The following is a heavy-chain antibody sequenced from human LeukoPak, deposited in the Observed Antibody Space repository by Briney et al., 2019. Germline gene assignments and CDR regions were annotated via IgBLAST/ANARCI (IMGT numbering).Heavy chain of an antibody. D-gene: IGHD1-7*01. V-gene: IGHV3-11*04. CDR1: GFTFSDYY. J-gene: IGHJ4*02. CDR3: ARDDDWNYEDY. Sequence: GGSLRLSCAASGFTFSDYYMSWIRQAPGKGLEWVSYISSSGSTIYYADSVKGRFTISRDNAKKSLYLQMNSLRAEDTAIYYCARDDDWNYEDYWGQGTLVTVSS. CDR2: ISSSGSTI.